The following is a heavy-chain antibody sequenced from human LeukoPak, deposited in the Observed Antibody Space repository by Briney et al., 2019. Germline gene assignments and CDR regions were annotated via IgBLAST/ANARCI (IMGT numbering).Heavy chain of an antibody. CDR2: IIPIFGTA. CDR1: GGTFSSYA. J-gene: IGHJ5*02. D-gene: IGHD1-26*01. CDR3: AKDLRPWELHGGLHWFDP. V-gene: IGHV1-69*13. Sequence: ASVKVSCKASGGTFSSYAISWVRQAPGQGLEWMGGIIPIFGTANYAQKFQGRVTITADESTSTAYMELSSLRSEDTAVYYCAKDLRPWELHGGLHWFDPWGQGTLVTVSS.